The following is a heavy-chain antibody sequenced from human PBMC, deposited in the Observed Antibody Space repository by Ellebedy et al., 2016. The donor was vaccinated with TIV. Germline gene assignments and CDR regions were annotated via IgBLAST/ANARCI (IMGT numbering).Heavy chain of an antibody. Sequence: MPSETLSLTCAVYHGSFSGYYWSWIRQPPGKGLEWIGEINHSGSINYNPSLKSRVTISVDTSKKQFSLKMTAVTATDTAIYFCARVIDRFGELLEGWFDPWGQGTLVTVSS. CDR3: ARVIDRFGELLEGWFDP. J-gene: IGHJ5*02. CDR1: HGSFSGYY. D-gene: IGHD3-10*01. CDR2: INHSGSI. V-gene: IGHV4-34*01.